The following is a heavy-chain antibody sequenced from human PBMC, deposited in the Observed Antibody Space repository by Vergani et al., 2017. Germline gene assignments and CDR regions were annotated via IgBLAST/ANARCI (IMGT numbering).Heavy chain of an antibody. CDR3: ARGGYCSSTSCSSYWYFDL. D-gene: IGHD2-2*01. Sequence: QVQLQESGPGLVKASQTLSLTCTVSGGSISSGGYYWSWIRQHPGKGLEWIGYIYYSGSTYYNPSLKSRVTISVDTSKNQFSLKLSSVTAADTAVYYCARGGYCSSTSCSSYWYFDLWGRGTLVTVSS. V-gene: IGHV4-31*03. CDR2: IYYSGST. CDR1: GGSISSGGYY. J-gene: IGHJ2*01.